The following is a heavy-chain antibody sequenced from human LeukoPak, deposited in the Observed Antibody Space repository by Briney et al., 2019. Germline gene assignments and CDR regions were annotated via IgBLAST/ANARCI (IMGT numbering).Heavy chain of an antibody. J-gene: IGHJ4*02. CDR1: GLIFSSYW. Sequence: GGSLRLSCEASGLIFSSYWMSWVRQAPGKGLEWVANIKQDGSAKYYVDSVKGRFTISRDNAKNSLYLQMGSLRAEDTAVYYCARFSGRNWGQGTLVTVSS. CDR2: IKQDGSAK. V-gene: IGHV3-7*01. CDR3: ARFSGRN. D-gene: IGHD2-15*01.